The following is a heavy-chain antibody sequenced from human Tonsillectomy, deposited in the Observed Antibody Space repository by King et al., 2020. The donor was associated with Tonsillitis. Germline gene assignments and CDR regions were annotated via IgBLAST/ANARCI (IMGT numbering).Heavy chain of an antibody. V-gene: IGHV4-61*02. Sequence: VQLQESGPGLVKPSQTLSLTCNVSGGSIISGSYYWSWIRQPAGKGLEWIGRIDTSGSTNYNPSLKSRVPISVATSKNQFSLKLSSVTAADTAVYYGARETSYDFWSGYPNWFDPWGQGTLVTVSS. CDR2: IDTSGST. J-gene: IGHJ5*02. CDR3: ARETSYDFWSGYPNWFDP. D-gene: IGHD3-3*01. CDR1: GGSIISGSYY.